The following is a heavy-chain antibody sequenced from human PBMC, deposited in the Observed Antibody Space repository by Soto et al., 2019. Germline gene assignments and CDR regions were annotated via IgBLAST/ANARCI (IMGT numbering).Heavy chain of an antibody. CDR2: IYWADDK. CDR3: AHRGTSLETRGEFDY. Sequence: QITLKESGPTLVKPTQTLTLTCTFSGFSLSTTAVGVGWIRQPPGKALEWLAFIYWADDKRYSPSLKGRLTVTKDTYKDQVVLTMTNMDPVDTATYYCAHRGTSLETRGEFDYWGQGTLVTVSS. CDR1: GFSLSTTAVG. V-gene: IGHV2-5*02. J-gene: IGHJ4*02. D-gene: IGHD3-16*01.